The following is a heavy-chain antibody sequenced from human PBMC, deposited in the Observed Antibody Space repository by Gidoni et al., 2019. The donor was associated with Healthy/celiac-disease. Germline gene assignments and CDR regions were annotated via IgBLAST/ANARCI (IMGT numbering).Heavy chain of an antibody. D-gene: IGHD3-3*01. J-gene: IGHJ6*02. CDR3: ARHPGRFLEWLSSTGYYYYGMDV. Sequence: LQLQESGPGLVKPSETLSLTCTVSGGSIRSSSYYWGWIRQPPGKGLEWIGSIYYSGSTYYNPSLKSRVTISVDTSKNQFSLKLSSVTAADTAVYYCARHPGRFLEWLSSTGYYYYGMDVWGQGTTVTVSS. CDR1: GGSIRSSSYY. V-gene: IGHV4-39*01. CDR2: IYYSGST.